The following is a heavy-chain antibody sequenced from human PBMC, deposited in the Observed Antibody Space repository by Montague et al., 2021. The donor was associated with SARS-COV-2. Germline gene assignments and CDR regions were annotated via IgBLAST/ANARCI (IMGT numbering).Heavy chain of an antibody. D-gene: IGHD3-22*01. CDR3: ARGRIELSMIVVVMTGASYYMDV. V-gene: IGHV4-34*01. CDR2: IYHTGST. J-gene: IGHJ6*03. Sequence: SETLSLTCAVYGESFSGHYWTWIRQPPGKGLEWIEEIYHTGSTNXNPSLKSRVTISVDTSKNQFSLKLRSVTAADTAVYYCARGRIELSMIVVVMTGASYYMDVWGKGTTVTVPS. CDR1: GESFSGHY.